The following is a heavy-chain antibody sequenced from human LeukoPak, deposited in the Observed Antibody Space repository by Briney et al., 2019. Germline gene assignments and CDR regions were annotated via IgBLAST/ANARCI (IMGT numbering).Heavy chain of an antibody. CDR1: GYSFTSYW. V-gene: IGHV5-51*01. CDR2: IYPGDSDT. D-gene: IGHD4-11*01. CDR3: ARGATVTTTPYYYYGMDV. J-gene: IGHJ6*02. Sequence: GESLKISCKGSGYSFTSYWIGWVRQVPGKGLEWMGIIYPGDSDTRYSPSFQGQVTISADKSISTAYLQWSSLKASDTAMYYCARGATVTTTPYYYYGMDVWGQGTTVTVSS.